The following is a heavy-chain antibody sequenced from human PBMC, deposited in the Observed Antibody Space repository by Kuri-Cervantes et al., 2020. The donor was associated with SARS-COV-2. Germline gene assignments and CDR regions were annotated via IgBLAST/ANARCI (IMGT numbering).Heavy chain of an antibody. J-gene: IGHJ4*02. Sequence: SETLSLTCTVSGGSISSGDYYWNWIRQPPGKGLEWIGSIYYSGSTYYNPSLKSRVTISVDTSKNQFSLKLSSVTAADTAVYYCARGAYCSSTSCYNENYFDYWGQGTLVTVSS. CDR3: ARGAYCSSTSCYNENYFDY. V-gene: IGHV4-39*07. D-gene: IGHD2-2*02. CDR2: IYYSGST. CDR1: GGSISSGDYY.